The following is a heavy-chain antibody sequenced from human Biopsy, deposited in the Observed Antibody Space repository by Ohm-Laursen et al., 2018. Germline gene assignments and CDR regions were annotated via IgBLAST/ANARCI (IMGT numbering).Heavy chain of an antibody. D-gene: IGHD3-9*01. J-gene: IGHJ1*01. CDR1: GGTFSNYG. CDR3: ATKLTGYFHH. CDR2: NIPILGTG. Sequence: SVKVSCKVPGGTFSNYGVNWVRQAPGQGLEWLGGNIPILGTGNYAQKFQDRVTVAADTSTSTATMELRSLRSDDTAVYYCATKLTGYFHHWGQGTLVIFSS. V-gene: IGHV1-69*06.